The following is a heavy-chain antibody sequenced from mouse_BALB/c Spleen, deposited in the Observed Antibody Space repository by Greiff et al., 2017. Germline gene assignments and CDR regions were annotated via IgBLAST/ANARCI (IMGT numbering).Heavy chain of an antibody. CDR1: GYTFTDYA. D-gene: IGHD4-1*01. CDR2: ISTYYGDA. CDR3: AREGTGTGAMDY. Sequence: QVHVKQSGAELVRPGVSVKISCKGSGYTFTDYAMHWVKQSHAKSLEWIGVISTYYGDASYNQKFKGKATMTVDKSSSTAYMELARLTSEDSAIYYCAREGTGTGAMDYWGQGTSVTVSS. J-gene: IGHJ4*01. V-gene: IGHV1S137*01.